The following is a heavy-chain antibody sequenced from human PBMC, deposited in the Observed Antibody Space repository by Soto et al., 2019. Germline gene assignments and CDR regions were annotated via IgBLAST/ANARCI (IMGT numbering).Heavy chain of an antibody. Sequence: EVQLVESRGGLVQPGRSLRLSCAASGFTFDDYAMHWVRQAPGKGLEWVSGISWNSGSIGYADSVKGRFTISRDNAKNSLYLQMNRLRAEDTALYYCAQGGSYQLYYFDYWGQGTLVTVSS. CDR3: AQGGSYQLYYFDY. V-gene: IGHV3-9*01. CDR2: ISWNSGSI. D-gene: IGHD3-16*02. J-gene: IGHJ4*02. CDR1: GFTFDDYA.